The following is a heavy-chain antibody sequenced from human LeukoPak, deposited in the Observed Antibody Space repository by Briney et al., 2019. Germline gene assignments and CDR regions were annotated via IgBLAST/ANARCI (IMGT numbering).Heavy chain of an antibody. CDR1: GFTFSSYW. CDR2: IKQDGSEK. Sequence: GGSLRLSCAASGFTFSSYWMSWVRQAPGKGLEWVANIKQDGSEKYYVDSVKGRFTISRDNAKNSLYLQMHSLRAEDTAVYYCASWGYRFGEFRDYWGQGTLVTVSS. CDR3: ASWGYRFGEFRDY. D-gene: IGHD3-10*01. J-gene: IGHJ4*02. V-gene: IGHV3-7*01.